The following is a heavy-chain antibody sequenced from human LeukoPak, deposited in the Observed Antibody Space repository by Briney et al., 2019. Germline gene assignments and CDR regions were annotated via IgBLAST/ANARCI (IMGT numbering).Heavy chain of an antibody. V-gene: IGHV1-18*01. CDR2: ISAYNGNT. D-gene: IGHD2-2*01. CDR1: GYTFTSYG. CDR3: AGDLRVWDCSSTSCFQVDY. Sequence: GASVKVSCTASGYTFTSYGISWVRQAPGQGLEWMGGISAYNGNTNYAQTLQGRVTMTTDTSTSTAYMELRSLRSDDTAVYYCAGDLRVWDCSSTSCFQVDYWGQGTLVTVSS. J-gene: IGHJ4*02.